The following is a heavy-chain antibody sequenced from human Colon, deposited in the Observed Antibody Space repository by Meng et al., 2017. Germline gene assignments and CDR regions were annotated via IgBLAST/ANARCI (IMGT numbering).Heavy chain of an antibody. CDR3: MGDYVWGSDRKTPWAFDAFDI. CDR2: LKSKTDGGTT. V-gene: IGHV3-15*01. CDR1: GFTFSNAW. J-gene: IGHJ3*02. Sequence: GGSLRLSCAASGFTFSNAWMSWVRQAPGKGREWVRRLKSKTDGGTTDYAAPVKGRFTISRDDSKTTLYLQMNSLKTEDTAVYYCMGDYVWGSDRKTPWAFDAFDIWGQGTMVTVSS. D-gene: IGHD3-16*02.